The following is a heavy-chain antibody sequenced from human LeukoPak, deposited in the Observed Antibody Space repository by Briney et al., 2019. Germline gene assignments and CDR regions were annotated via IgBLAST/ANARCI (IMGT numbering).Heavy chain of an antibody. CDR3: AKYSSTSNYYYGLDV. D-gene: IGHD2-2*01. Sequence: GSLRLSCAASGFTFSSYAMSWVRQAPGKGLEWVSTISGSGDSTSYADSVKGRFTISRDNSKNTLYLQMNSLRAEDTAVYYCAKYSSTSNYYYGLDVWGQGTTVTVSS. CDR1: GFTFSSYA. V-gene: IGHV3-23*01. CDR2: ISGSGDST. J-gene: IGHJ6*02.